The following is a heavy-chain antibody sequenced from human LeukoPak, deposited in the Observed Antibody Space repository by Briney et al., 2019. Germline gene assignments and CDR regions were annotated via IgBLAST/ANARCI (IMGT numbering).Heavy chain of an antibody. V-gene: IGHV1-2*02. CDR3: ARGEWELGYIRVYYFDY. D-gene: IGHD1-26*01. CDR2: INPNSGGT. J-gene: IGHJ4*02. Sequence: ASVKVSCKASGYTFTGYYMHWMRQAPGQGLEWMGWINPNSGGTNYAQKFQGRVTMTRDTSISTAYMELSRLRSDDTAVYYCARGEWELGYIRVYYFDYWGQGTLVTVSS. CDR1: GYTFTGYY.